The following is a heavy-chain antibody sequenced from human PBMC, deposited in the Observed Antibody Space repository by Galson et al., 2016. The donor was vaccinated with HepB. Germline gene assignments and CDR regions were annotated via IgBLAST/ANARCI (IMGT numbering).Heavy chain of an antibody. V-gene: IGHV4-61*01. D-gene: IGHD1-7*01. CDR3: AKEGETTHVANYFDY. CDR1: GASVSSGSYY. Sequence: SETLSLTCTVSGASVSSGSYYWNWIRQPPGKGLEWIGYVYYSGTTDYNPSLKSRVTLSVDTSKNQFSLNLTSATAADTAVYYCAKEGETTHVANYFDYWSQGTLVTVSS. J-gene: IGHJ4*02. CDR2: VYYSGTT.